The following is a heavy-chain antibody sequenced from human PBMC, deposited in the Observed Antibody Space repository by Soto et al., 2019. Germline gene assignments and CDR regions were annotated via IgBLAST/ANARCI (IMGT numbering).Heavy chain of an antibody. CDR3: AKGEAVAGTSSWFDP. Sequence: EVQLLESGGGLVQPGGSLRLSCAASGFTFSSYAMSWVRQAPGKGLEWVSAISGSGGSTYYAYSVKGRITISRDNSKNTLYLQMNSLRAEDTAVYYCAKGEAVAGTSSWFDPWGQGTLVTVSS. J-gene: IGHJ5*02. V-gene: IGHV3-23*01. CDR1: GFTFSSYA. D-gene: IGHD6-19*01. CDR2: ISGSGGST.